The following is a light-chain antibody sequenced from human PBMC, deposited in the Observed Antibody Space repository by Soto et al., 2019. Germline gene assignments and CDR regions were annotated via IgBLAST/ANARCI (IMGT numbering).Light chain of an antibody. CDR3: LKDYNFPLT. Sequence: AIQMTQSPSSLSASVGDRVTITCRACQGIRNDLGWYQQKPGKAPKLLIYAASSLQTGVPSRFSGSGSGTDFTLTISSLQSEDFATYYCLKDYNFPLTFGGGTKVEIK. CDR2: AAS. CDR1: QGIRND. J-gene: IGKJ4*01. V-gene: IGKV1-6*01.